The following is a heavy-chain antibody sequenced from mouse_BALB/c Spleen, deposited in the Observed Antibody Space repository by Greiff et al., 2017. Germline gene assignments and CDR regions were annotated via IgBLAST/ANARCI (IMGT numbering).Heavy chain of an antibody. V-gene: IGHV1S81*02. J-gene: IGHJ3*01. CDR2: INPSNGRT. Sequence: QVQLQQPGAELVKPGASVKLSCKASGYTFTSYWMHWVKQRPGQGLEWIGEINPSNGRTNYNEKFKSKATLTVDKSSSTAYMQLSSLTSEDSAVYYCARGMITIAYWGQGTLVTVSA. CDR3: ARGMITIAY. CDR1: GYTFTSYW. D-gene: IGHD2-4*01.